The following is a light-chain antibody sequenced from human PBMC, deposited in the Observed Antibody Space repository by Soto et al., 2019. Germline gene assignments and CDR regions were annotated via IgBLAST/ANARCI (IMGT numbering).Light chain of an antibody. CDR1: QSINTF. CDR2: GAS. Sequence: DIPMTQSPSSLSASVGDRVTITCRASQSINTFLNWYQQKPGKAPNLLIYGASSLQSGVPSRFSGSGSGTDFTLSISSLQSEDFATYYCQQSYSTLITFGQGTRLEIK. V-gene: IGKV1-39*01. J-gene: IGKJ5*01. CDR3: QQSYSTLIT.